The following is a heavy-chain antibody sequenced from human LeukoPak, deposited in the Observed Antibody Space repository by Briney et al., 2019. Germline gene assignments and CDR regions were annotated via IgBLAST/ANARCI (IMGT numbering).Heavy chain of an antibody. CDR3: ASTIFEDYFYYYMHV. V-gene: IGHV3-11*01. Sequence: GGSLRLSCAASGFSFSGHYMSWIRQAPGKGLEWLSYSSSSGSNKQYADSVRGRFTISRDNAKNSLYLQMNSLRAEDTAVYYCASTIFEDYFYYYMHVWGKGTTVTVSS. D-gene: IGHD3-3*01. CDR2: SSSSGSNK. CDR1: GFSFSGHY. J-gene: IGHJ6*03.